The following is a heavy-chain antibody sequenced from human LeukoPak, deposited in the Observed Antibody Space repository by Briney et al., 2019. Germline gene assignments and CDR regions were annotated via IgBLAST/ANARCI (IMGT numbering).Heavy chain of an antibody. D-gene: IGHD3-22*01. CDR2: INPSGGST. CDR1: GYTFTSYY. Sequence: AASVKVSCKASGYTFTSYYMHWVRQAPGQGLEWMGIINPSGGSTSYAQKFQGRVTMTRDTSTSTVYMELSSLRSEDTAVYYCARPFTADSSGYYAPFDYWGQGTLVTVSS. J-gene: IGHJ4*02. CDR3: ARPFTADSSGYYAPFDY. V-gene: IGHV1-46*01.